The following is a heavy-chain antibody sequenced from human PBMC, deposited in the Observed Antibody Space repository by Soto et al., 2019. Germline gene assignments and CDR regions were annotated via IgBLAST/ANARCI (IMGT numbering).Heavy chain of an antibody. CDR2: IYYSGST. Sequence: SETLSLTCTVSGGSISSYYWSWIQQPPGKXLEWIGYIYYSGSTNYNPSLKSRVTISVDTSKNQFSLKLSSVTAADTAVYYCAREGKYYDSSGYYYGGDYYYYGMDVWGQGTTVTVSS. CDR3: AREGKYYDSSGYYYGGDYYYYGMDV. V-gene: IGHV4-59*01. J-gene: IGHJ6*02. CDR1: GGSISSYY. D-gene: IGHD3-22*01.